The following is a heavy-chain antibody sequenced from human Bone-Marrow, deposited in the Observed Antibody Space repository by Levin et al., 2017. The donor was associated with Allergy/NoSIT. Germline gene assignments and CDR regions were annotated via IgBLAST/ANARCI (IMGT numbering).Heavy chain of an antibody. D-gene: IGHD6-19*01. CDR3: ARDDYSRGPFDY. CDR2: IKQDGSEK. V-gene: IGHV3-7*01. J-gene: IGHJ4*02. CDR1: GFTFSNHW. Sequence: LSLTCAASGFTFSNHWMSWARQAPGKGLEWVANIKQDGSEKSYVDSVKGRFTISRDNAKNSLYLQMDSLRAEDTAVYYCARDDYSRGPFDYWGQGALVTVSS.